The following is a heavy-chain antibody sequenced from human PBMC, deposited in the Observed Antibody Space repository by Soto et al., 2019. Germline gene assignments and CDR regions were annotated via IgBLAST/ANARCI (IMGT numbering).Heavy chain of an antibody. D-gene: IGHD6-6*01. CDR1: GGSISSSSYY. Sequence: QLQLQESGPGLVKPSETLSLTCTVSGGSISSSSYYWGWIRQPPGKGLEWIGSIYYSGSTYYNPSLKSRVTISVDTSKNQFSLKLSSVTAADTAVYYCARGYSSSDGYYMDVWGKGTTVTVSS. CDR2: IYYSGST. J-gene: IGHJ6*03. CDR3: ARGYSSSDGYYMDV. V-gene: IGHV4-39*01.